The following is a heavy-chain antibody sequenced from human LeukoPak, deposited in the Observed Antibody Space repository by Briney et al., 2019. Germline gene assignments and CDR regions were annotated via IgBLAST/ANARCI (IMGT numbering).Heavy chain of an antibody. CDR3: ARARFLGNYFFDY. CDR1: GGSISSGSYY. D-gene: IGHD1-26*01. CDR2: IYTSGTT. V-gene: IGHV4-61*02. J-gene: IGHJ4*02. Sequence: PSETLSLTCIVSGGSISSGSYYWSWIRQPAGKGLEWIGRIYTSGTTNYNPSLKSRVTISADTSKNQFSLNLSSATAADTAVYYCARARFLGNYFFDYWGQGTLVTVSS.